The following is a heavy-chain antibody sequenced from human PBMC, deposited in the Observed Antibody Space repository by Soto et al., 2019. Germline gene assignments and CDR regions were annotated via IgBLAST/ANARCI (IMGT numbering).Heavy chain of an antibody. D-gene: IGHD6-19*01. CDR2: IYYSGSA. CDR3: ARATSSGWYYFDY. V-gene: IGHV4-31*03. J-gene: IGHJ4*02. Sequence: QVQLQESGPGLVKPSQTLSLTCTVSGDSISSGGYYWSWIRQHPGKGLEWTGYIYYSGSAYYNPYLKSRVTISVDTSKNQFSLNLSSVTAADTAVYYCARATSSGWYYFDYWGQGILVTVSS. CDR1: GDSISSGGYY.